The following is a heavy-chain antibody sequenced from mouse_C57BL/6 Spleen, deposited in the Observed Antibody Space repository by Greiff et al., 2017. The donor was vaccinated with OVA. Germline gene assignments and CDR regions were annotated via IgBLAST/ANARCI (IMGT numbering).Heavy chain of an antibody. J-gene: IGHJ2*01. V-gene: IGHV2-2*01. Sequence: VQLQESGPGLVQPSQSLSITCTVSGFSLTSYGVHWVRQSPGQGLEWLGVIWCGGSTDYNAAFISRLSISKDNSKSQVFFKINSLQADDTAIYYCARSPTTVVAHFDYWGQGTTLTVSS. CDR1: GFSLTSYG. CDR2: IWCGGST. D-gene: IGHD1-1*01. CDR3: ARSPTTVVAHFDY.